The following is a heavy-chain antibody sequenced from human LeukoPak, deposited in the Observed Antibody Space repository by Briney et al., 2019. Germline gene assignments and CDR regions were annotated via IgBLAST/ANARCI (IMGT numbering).Heavy chain of an antibody. D-gene: IGHD2-8*01. J-gene: IGHJ4*02. V-gene: IGHV4-4*09. CDR2: VNTKGET. CDR1: GVSMSAFQ. CDR3: ANSTDAKIAPFDH. Sequence: PSETLSLTCTVSGVSMSAFQWSWVRQSPEKGLEWIGCVNTKGETNYNPSLKSRVITSVDTSKSQFSLRLTSVTAADTAVYYCANSTDAKIAPFDHWGQGALVTVSS.